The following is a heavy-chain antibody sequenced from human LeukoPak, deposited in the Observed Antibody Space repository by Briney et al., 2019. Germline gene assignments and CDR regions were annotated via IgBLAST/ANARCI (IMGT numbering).Heavy chain of an antibody. D-gene: IGHD4-17*01. CDR3: AKDPMTTVIYYFEY. CDR2: ISGSDGST. Sequence: GGSLRLSCAASGFTFSSYAMSSVRQAPGKGLEWVSAISGSDGSTYYADSVKGRFTISRDNSKNTLYLQMNSLRAEDTAVYYCAKDPMTTVIYYFEYWGQGTLVTVSS. V-gene: IGHV3-23*01. J-gene: IGHJ4*02. CDR1: GFTFSSYA.